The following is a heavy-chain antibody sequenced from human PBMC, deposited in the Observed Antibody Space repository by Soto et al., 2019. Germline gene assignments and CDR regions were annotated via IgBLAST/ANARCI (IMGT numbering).Heavy chain of an antibody. CDR3: ARGYHSGYGFFDY. D-gene: IGHD3-9*01. CDR1: GGSISSYY. Sequence: TLSLTCNVSGGSISSYYWSWIRQPPGKGLEWIGYVYYRGSTNYNPSLKSQVTILGDTSKNQFSLKLSSVTAAHTAVYYCARGYHSGYGFFDYWGQGTLVTVSS. V-gene: IGHV4-59*01. CDR2: VYYRGST. J-gene: IGHJ4*02.